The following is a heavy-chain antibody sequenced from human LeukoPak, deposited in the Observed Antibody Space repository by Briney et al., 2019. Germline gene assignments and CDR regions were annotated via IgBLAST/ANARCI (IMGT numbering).Heavy chain of an antibody. V-gene: IGHV3-53*01. J-gene: IGHJ4*02. Sequence: GGSLRLSCAASGFTVSSNYMSWVRQAPGKGLEWVSVIYSGGSTYYADSVKGRFTISRDNSKNTLYLQMNSLRAEDTAVYYCARVSDTEIIDYWGQGTLVTVSS. CDR3: ARVSDTEIIDY. CDR2: IYSGGST. D-gene: IGHD5-18*01. CDR1: GFTVSSNY.